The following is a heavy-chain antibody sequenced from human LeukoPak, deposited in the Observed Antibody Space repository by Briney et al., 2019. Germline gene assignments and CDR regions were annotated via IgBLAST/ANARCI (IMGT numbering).Heavy chain of an antibody. J-gene: IGHJ4*02. CDR3: APNWNLDY. V-gene: IGHV3-53*01. CDR1: GFTVSSNY. Sequence: GGSLRLSCAASGFTVSSNYMSWVRQAPGKGLEWVSVIYSGGSTYYADSVKGRFTISRDNSKNTVYLQLNSLRGEDTAIYYCAPNWNLDYWGQGSLVTVSS. D-gene: IGHD1-1*01. CDR2: IYSGGST.